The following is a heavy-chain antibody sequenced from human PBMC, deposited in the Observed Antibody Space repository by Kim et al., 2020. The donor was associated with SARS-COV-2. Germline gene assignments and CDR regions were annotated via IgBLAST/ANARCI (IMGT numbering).Heavy chain of an antibody. CDR2: INRDGSRA. Sequence: GGSLRLSCAASGFTLSTYWMHWVRQAPGKGLMWVSHINRDGSRADYADSVRGRFTVSRDNAKNTLYLQMDSLRAEDTAVYYCARDRDKQDDYWGQGTLVT. D-gene: IGHD2-21*02. V-gene: IGHV3-74*01. J-gene: IGHJ4*02. CDR3: ARDRDKQDDY. CDR1: GFTLSTYW.